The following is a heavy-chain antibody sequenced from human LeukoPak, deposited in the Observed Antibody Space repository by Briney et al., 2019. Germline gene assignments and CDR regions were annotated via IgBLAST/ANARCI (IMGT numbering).Heavy chain of an antibody. CDR3: AKDYDSSGPVGY. V-gene: IGHV3-30-3*01. J-gene: IGHJ4*02. CDR2: ISYDGSNK. D-gene: IGHD3-22*01. CDR1: GFTFSSYA. Sequence: GRSLRLSCAASGFTFSSYAMHWVRQAPGKGLEWVAVISYDGSNKYYADSVKGRFTISRDNSKNTLYLQMNSLRAEDTAVYYCAKDYDSSGPVGYWGQGTLVTVSS.